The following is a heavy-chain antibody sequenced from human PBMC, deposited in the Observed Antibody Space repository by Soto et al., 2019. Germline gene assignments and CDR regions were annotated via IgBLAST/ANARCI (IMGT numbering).Heavy chain of an antibody. V-gene: IGHV4-61*01. CDR1: GGSVSSDSYY. Sequence: PSETLSLTCTVSGGSVSSDSYYWTWIRQPPGKGLEWIGLIYNSGDTNYNPSLKSRVTISVDTSKNQFSLKLSSVTAADTAVYYCARYYYGSGSYYKDWFDPWGQGTLVTVSS. J-gene: IGHJ5*02. D-gene: IGHD3-10*01. CDR2: IYNSGDT. CDR3: ARYYYGSGSYYKDWFDP.